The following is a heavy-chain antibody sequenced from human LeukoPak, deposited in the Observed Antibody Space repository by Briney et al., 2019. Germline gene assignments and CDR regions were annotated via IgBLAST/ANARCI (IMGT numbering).Heavy chain of an antibody. D-gene: IGHD2-2*01. CDR2: IIPIFGTA. V-gene: IGHV1-69*13. CDR1: GGTFSSYA. J-gene: IGHJ6*02. CDR3: ARDQALANIVVVPAALSLYYYGMDV. Sequence: ASVKVSCKASGGTFSSYAISWVRQAPGQGLEWMGGIIPIFGTANYAQKFQGRVTITADESTGTAYMELSSLRFEDTAVYYCARDQALANIVVVPAALSLYYYGMDVWGQGTTVTVSS.